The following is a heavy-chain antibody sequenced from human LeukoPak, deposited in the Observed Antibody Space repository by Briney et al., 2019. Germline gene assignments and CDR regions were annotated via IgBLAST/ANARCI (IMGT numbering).Heavy chain of an antibody. J-gene: IGHJ4*02. Sequence: SETLSLTCTVSGGSISSSSYYWGWIRQPPGKGPEWIGCIYYSGRTYYNPSLKSRVTISVDTSKNQFSLKLSSVTAADTAVYYCARHLRFVSGGWYEYFDYWGQGTLVTVSS. CDR2: IYYSGRT. CDR3: ARHLRFVSGGWYEYFDY. V-gene: IGHV4-39*01. CDR1: GGSISSSSYY. D-gene: IGHD6-19*01.